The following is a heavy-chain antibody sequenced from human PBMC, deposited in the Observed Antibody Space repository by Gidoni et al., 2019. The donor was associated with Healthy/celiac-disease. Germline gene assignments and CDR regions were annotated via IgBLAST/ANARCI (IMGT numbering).Heavy chain of an antibody. CDR1: GFTFSAHY. CDR2: TRNKANSYTT. D-gene: IGHD5-12*01. CDR3: ARVGRWLQFGPYYYGMDV. V-gene: IGHV3-72*01. J-gene: IGHJ6*02. Sequence: EVQLVESGGGLVQPGGSLRLSCAASGFTFSAHYMDWVRQAPGKGLEWVGRTRNKANSYTTEYAASVKGRFTISRDDSKNSLYLQMNSLKTEDTAVYYCARVGRWLQFGPYYYGMDVWGQGTTVTVSS.